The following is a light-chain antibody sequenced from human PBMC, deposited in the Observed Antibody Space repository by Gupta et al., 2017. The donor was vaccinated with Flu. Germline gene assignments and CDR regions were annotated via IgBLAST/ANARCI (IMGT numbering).Light chain of an antibody. J-gene: IGKJ2*01. CDR2: DAS. V-gene: IGKV3-11*01. CDR3: QKRSNWPPYT. CDR1: QSVSTY. Sequence: EIELTQSPATLSLSPGERATLSCRASQSVSTYLAWYQKKPGQAPRLLLYDASNRATGIPARFSGSWSGTDFTLTISSLEPEDFAVYYCQKRSNWPPYTFGQGTRLEIK.